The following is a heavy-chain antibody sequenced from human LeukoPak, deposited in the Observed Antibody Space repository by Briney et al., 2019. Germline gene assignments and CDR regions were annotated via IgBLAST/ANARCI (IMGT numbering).Heavy chain of an antibody. CDR2: IDWDDDK. Sequence: ESGPALVKPTQTLTLTCTFSGFSLSTSGMCVSWIRQPPGKALEWLARIDWDDDKYYSTSLKTRLTISKDTSKNQVVLTMTNMDPVDTATYYCARIRRDSSGYYFDYWGQGALVTVSS. CDR1: GFSLSTSGMC. J-gene: IGHJ4*02. D-gene: IGHD3-22*01. CDR3: ARIRRDSSGYYFDY. V-gene: IGHV2-70*11.